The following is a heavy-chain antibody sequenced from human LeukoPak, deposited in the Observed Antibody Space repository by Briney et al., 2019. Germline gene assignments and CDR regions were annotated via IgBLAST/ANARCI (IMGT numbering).Heavy chain of an antibody. V-gene: IGHV4-31*03. CDR3: ARDSYYYDSSGYYSGFDP. CDR1: GGSISSGGYY. CDR2: IYYSGST. J-gene: IGHJ5*02. Sequence: SQTLSLTCTVSGGSISSGGYYWSWIRQHPGKGLEWIGYIYYSGSTYYNPSLKSRVTISVDTSKNQFSLKLSSVTAADTAVYYCARDSYYYDSSGYYSGFDPWGQGTLVTVSS. D-gene: IGHD3-22*01.